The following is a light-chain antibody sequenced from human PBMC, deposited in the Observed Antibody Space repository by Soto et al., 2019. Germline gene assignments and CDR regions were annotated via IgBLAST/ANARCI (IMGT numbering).Light chain of an antibody. Sequence: DIPMTQSPSSLSASVGDRVTITCRASQGISNYLAWYQQKPGKVPKLLIYAASTLQSGVPSRFSGSGSGTDFTLYISSLQPEDVATYYRQKYNSAPRTFGQGTKVEIK. CDR1: QGISNY. J-gene: IGKJ1*01. CDR3: QKYNSAPRT. V-gene: IGKV1-27*01. CDR2: AAS.